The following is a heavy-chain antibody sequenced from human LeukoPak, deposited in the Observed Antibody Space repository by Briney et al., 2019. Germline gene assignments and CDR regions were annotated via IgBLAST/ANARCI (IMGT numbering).Heavy chain of an antibody. Sequence: PGGSLRLSCAASGFTFSSYGMHWVRQAPGKGLEWVAFIRYDGSNKYYADSVKGRFTISRDNSKNTLYLQMNSLRAEDTAVYYCAKPGRIAVADPFDYWGQGTLVTVSS. D-gene: IGHD6-19*01. V-gene: IGHV3-30*02. CDR3: AKPGRIAVADPFDY. CDR2: IRYDGSNK. CDR1: GFTFSSYG. J-gene: IGHJ4*02.